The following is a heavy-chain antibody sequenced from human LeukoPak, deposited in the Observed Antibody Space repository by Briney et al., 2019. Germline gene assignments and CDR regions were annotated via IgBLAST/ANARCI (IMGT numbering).Heavy chain of an antibody. Sequence: GGSLRLSCAASGFTFSTYAMSWVRQAPGKGLEWVSSIGAGGGGGSTVYADSVKGRFAISRDNSKNTLFLQMDNLRAEDTAVYYCAIDPYSSGWRGGDYFDYWGQGTLVTVSS. V-gene: IGHV3-23*01. CDR2: IGAGGGGGST. D-gene: IGHD6-19*01. J-gene: IGHJ4*02. CDR1: GFTFSTYA. CDR3: AIDPYSSGWRGGDYFDY.